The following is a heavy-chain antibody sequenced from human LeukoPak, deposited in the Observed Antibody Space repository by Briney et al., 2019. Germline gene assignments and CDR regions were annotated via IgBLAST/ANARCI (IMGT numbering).Heavy chain of an antibody. D-gene: IGHD6-19*01. V-gene: IGHV3-9*01. CDR1: GFTFDNYA. Sequence: GGSLRLSCAASGFTFDNYAMHWVRHAPGKGLEWLSIISWNSGYIDYADSVKGRFTISRDNAKKSLDLQMNSLRAEDTAFYYCAKVRGTYSSGYFFDYWGQGTLVTVSS. CDR2: ISWNSGYI. J-gene: IGHJ4*02. CDR3: AKVRGTYSSGYFFDY.